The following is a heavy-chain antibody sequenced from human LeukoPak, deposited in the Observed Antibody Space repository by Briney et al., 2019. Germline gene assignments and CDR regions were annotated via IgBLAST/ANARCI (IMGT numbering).Heavy chain of an antibody. CDR3: ARKRDDGDYHIDY. CDR1: GGSISSADYY. D-gene: IGHD4-17*01. Sequence: SQTLSLTCTVSGGSISSADYYWSWFRQYPGKGLEWIGYICFNGITYYNPSLKSRVTISIYTSKSQFSLKLTSVTAADTAIYFCARKRDDGDYHIDYWGQGTLVTVSS. J-gene: IGHJ4*02. CDR2: ICFNGIT. V-gene: IGHV4-31*03.